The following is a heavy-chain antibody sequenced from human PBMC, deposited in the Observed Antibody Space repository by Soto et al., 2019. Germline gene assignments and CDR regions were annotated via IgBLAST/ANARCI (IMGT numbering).Heavy chain of an antibody. CDR2: INPSGGST. J-gene: IGHJ4*02. D-gene: IGHD5-12*01. V-gene: IGHV1-46*03. CDR1: GYTFTSYH. Sequence: QVQLVQSGAEVKKPGASVQVSCKASGYTFTSYHMHWVRQAPGQGLEWMGIINPSGGSTSYAQKFKGGVTMTSDTSTSTVYMDLSSLRSEDTAVYYCARVRRDGYNSGPRDFYFDYWGQGTLVTVSS. CDR3: ARVRRDGYNSGPRDFYFDY.